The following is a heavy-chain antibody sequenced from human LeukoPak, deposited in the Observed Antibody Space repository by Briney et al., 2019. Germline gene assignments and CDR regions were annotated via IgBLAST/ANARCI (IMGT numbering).Heavy chain of an antibody. CDR2: IYYSGST. D-gene: IGHD3-22*01. CDR1: GGSISSGYY. Sequence: PSETLSLTCTVSGGSISSGYYWGWIRQPPGKGLEWIGSIYYSGSTYYNPSLKSRVTISVDTSKNQFSLKLSSVTAADTAVYYCAAYYYDSSGYYNYGIGTYYFDYWGQGTLVTVSS. CDR3: AAYYYDSSGYYNYGIGTYYFDY. V-gene: IGHV4-38-2*02. J-gene: IGHJ4*02.